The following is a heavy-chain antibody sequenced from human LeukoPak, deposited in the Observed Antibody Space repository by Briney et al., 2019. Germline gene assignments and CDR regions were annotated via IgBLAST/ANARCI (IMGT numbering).Heavy chain of an antibody. Sequence: GGSLRLSCAASGFTFSSYAMNWVRQAPGKGLEWASAISADGDSTYYADSVKGRFTISRDNSKNTLYLQMNSLRPGDTAVYYCAKRRYCTSTSCHDFDYWGQGTLVTVSS. D-gene: IGHD2-2*01. CDR3: AKRRYCTSTSCHDFDY. CDR2: ISADGDST. V-gene: IGHV3-23*01. J-gene: IGHJ4*02. CDR1: GFTFSSYA.